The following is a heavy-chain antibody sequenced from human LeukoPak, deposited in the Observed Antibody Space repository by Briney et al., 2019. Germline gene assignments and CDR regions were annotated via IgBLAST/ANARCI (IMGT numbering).Heavy chain of an antibody. CDR3: ARDNRYYDYVWGSYLYFDY. Sequence: ASVKVSCKASGYTFTSYGISWVRQAPGQGLEWMGWISAYNVNTNYAKKLQGRVTMTTDTSTSTAFMELRSLRSDDTAVYCCARDNRYYDYVWGSYLYFDYWGQGTLVTVSS. D-gene: IGHD3-16*02. V-gene: IGHV1-18*01. CDR1: GYTFTSYG. J-gene: IGHJ4*02. CDR2: ISAYNVNT.